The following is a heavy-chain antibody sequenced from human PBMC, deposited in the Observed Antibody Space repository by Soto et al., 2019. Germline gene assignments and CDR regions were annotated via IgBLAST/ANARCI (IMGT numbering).Heavy chain of an antibody. J-gene: IGHJ5*02. CDR2: LYYSGNT. CDR1: GGSISSFNYF. CDR3: ARGGGSTFNWFDP. D-gene: IGHD2-15*01. Sequence: QLQLQESGPGLVKPSETLSLTCTVSGGSISSFNYFWGWIRQPPGKGLEWIGSLYYSGNTSYNRSVPSRVTVSVDTSKRQCTLTLRSVTAADTAVYYCARGGGSTFNWFDPWGQGTVVTVSP. V-gene: IGHV4-39*01.